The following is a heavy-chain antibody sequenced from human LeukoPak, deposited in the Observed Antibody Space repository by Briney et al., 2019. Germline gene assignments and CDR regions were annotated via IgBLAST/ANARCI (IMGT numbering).Heavy chain of an antibody. CDR3: ARRRGGFGEGEFDY. J-gene: IGHJ4*02. CDR1: GDSISGFY. V-gene: IGHV4-4*08. CDR2: SHTGGSI. Sequence: SETLSLTCTVSGDSISGFYWNWIRQPPRKGLEWVGYSHTGGSISSNPSLNSRVAFSMDTSKNQVSLRLNSVTATDTAVYYCARRRGGFGEGEFDYWGQGIPVTVST. D-gene: IGHD3-10*01.